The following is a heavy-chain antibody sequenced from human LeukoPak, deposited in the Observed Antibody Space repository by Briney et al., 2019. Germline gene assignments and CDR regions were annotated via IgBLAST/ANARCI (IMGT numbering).Heavy chain of an antibody. CDR1: GGSMSSYS. Sequence: PSETLSLTCDVSGGSMSSYSWSWIRQPPGKGLEWIGHVYNSGSTNYNPSVKSRLTMSVDTSKNQFSLMLSSVTAADTAVYYCARGSYDFWSGHFDYWGQGTLVTVSS. CDR2: VYNSGST. V-gene: IGHV4-59*12. J-gene: IGHJ4*02. D-gene: IGHD3-3*01. CDR3: ARGSYDFWSGHFDY.